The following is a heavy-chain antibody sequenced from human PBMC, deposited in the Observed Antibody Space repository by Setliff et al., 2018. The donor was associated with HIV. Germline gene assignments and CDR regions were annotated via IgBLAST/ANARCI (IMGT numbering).Heavy chain of an antibody. CDR1: GFTFSSYS. Sequence: PGGSLRLSCAASGFTFSSYSMNWVRQAPGKGLEWVSSISSSSSYIYYADSVKGRFTISRDNAKNSLYLQMNSLRAEDTAVYYCAREPDSSGWYSLDYWGQGTLVTVSS. J-gene: IGHJ4*02. V-gene: IGHV3-21*01. D-gene: IGHD6-19*01. CDR3: AREPDSSGWYSLDY. CDR2: ISSSSSYI.